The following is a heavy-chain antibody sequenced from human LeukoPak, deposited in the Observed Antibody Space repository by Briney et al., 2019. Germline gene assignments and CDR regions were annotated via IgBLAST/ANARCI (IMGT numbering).Heavy chain of an antibody. CDR2: IFYSGST. V-gene: IGHV4-59*08. D-gene: IGHD6-19*01. CDR3: ARGRSGWTYYFDY. CDR1: GGSISTYY. J-gene: IGHJ4*02. Sequence: SETLSLTCTVSGGSISTYYWSWIRQPPGKGLEWIGYIFYSGSTNYNPSLKSRVTISVDTSKNQFSLKLGSVTAADTAVYYCARGRSGWTYYFDYWGQGTLVTVSS.